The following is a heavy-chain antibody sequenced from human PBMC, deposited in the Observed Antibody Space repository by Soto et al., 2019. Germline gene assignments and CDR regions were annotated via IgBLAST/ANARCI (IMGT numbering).Heavy chain of an antibody. CDR1: GYTFTSYY. D-gene: IGHD3-22*01. CDR2: ISAYNGNT. Sequence: ASVKVSCKASGYTFTSYYMHWVRQAPGQGLEWMGWISAYNGNTNYAQKLQGRVTMTTDTSTSTAYMELRSLRSDDTAVYYCARGGYYDSSGYYSNWFDPWGQGTLVTVSS. J-gene: IGHJ5*02. CDR3: ARGGYYDSSGYYSNWFDP. V-gene: IGHV1-18*04.